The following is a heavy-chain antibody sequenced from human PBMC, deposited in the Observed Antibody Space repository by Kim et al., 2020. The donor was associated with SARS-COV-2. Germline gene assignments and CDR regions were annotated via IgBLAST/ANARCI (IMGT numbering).Heavy chain of an antibody. V-gene: IGHV3-21*01. D-gene: IGHD3-10*01. Sequence: GGSLRLSCAASGFTFSSYSMNWVRQAPGKGLEWVSSISSSSGNKYYADSVKGRFTISRDNAKNSLYLQMNSLRAEDTAVYYCARGLWFGALPDAFDNWGQGTMVTVSS. CDR1: GFTFSSYS. J-gene: IGHJ3*02. CDR3: ARGLWFGALPDAFDN. CDR2: ISSSSGNK.